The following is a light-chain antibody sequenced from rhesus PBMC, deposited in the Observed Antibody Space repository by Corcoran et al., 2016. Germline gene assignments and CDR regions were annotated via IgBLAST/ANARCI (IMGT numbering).Light chain of an antibody. CDR2: LVS. CDR1: QSLLHSNGNTY. J-gene: IGKJ1*01. Sequence: DIVMTQTPLSLPVTPGEPASISCRSSQSLLHSNGNTYLYWYLQKPGQSPQLLIYLVSNRASGVPDRFSGSGSGTDCTLKISRVEAEDVGVYYCMQVIHLPWAFGQGTKVEIK. V-gene: IGKV2-91*01. CDR3: MQVIHLPWA.